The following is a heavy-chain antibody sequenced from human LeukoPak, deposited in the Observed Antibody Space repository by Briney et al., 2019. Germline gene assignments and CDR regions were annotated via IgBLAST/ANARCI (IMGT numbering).Heavy chain of an antibody. J-gene: IGHJ4*02. D-gene: IGHD6-13*01. CDR3: ARVAVITAAGTYDY. CDR1: GFTFSDYY. CDR2: ISSGADHT. V-gene: IGHV3-11*05. Sequence: GGSLRLSCAASGFTFSDYYMTWLRQAPGKGLEWVSYISSGADHTPYADSVKGRFIISRDNAKNSLYLQMNSLRADDTAVYYCARVAVITAAGTYDYWGPGTLVTVSS.